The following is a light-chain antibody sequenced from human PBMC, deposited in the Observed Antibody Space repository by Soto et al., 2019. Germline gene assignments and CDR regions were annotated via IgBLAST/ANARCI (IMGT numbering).Light chain of an antibody. CDR2: GAS. CDR3: ELYYYCLPLT. CDR1: QSVSSN. Sequence: EIVMTQSPATLSVSPGERATLSCRASQSVSSNLAWYQQKPGQAPRLLIYGASTRTTGIPASFSGSGSGTDSTLSIRHLLSEDFPFYYCELYYYCLPLTFGGGTKVEIE. V-gene: IGKV3-15*01. J-gene: IGKJ4*01.